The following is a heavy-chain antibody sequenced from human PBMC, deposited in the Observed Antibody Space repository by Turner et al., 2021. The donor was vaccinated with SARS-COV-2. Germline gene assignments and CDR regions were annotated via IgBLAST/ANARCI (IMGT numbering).Heavy chain of an antibody. CDR2: INPNMGGT. CDR1: RYTFTGYY. D-gene: IGHD3-3*01. Sequence: QVQLVQSGAEVKKPGASVKFSCLASRYTFTGYYMHWVRQAPGQGLEWMGWINPNMGGTNYAQKFQGRVTRTRDTSISTVYMELSRLRSDDTAVYYCARGPAVFGVVIMGYWGQGTLVTVSS. J-gene: IGHJ4*02. V-gene: IGHV1-2*02. CDR3: ARGPAVFGVVIMGY.